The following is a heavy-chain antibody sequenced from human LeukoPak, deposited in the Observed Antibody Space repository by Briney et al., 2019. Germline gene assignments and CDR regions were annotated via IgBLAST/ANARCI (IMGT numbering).Heavy chain of an antibody. CDR3: AKDLTYSSSWSFDY. Sequence: PGRSLRLSCAASGFTFSSYVMHWVRQAPGKGLEWVAIISYDGSNEYYADSVKGRFTISRDNSKNTLYLQMNSLRAEDTAVYYCAKDLTYSSSWSFDYWGQGTLVAVSS. J-gene: IGHJ4*02. D-gene: IGHD6-13*01. CDR2: ISYDGSNE. V-gene: IGHV3-30*04. CDR1: GFTFSSYV.